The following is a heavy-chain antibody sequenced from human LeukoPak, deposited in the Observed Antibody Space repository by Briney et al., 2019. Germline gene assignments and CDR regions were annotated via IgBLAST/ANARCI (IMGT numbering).Heavy chain of an antibody. D-gene: IGHD2-21*01. V-gene: IGHV1-69*13. CDR1: GGTFSSNA. CDR2: IVPIFGTA. CDR3: ARDSSEFRSLIPH. Sequence: ASVTVSCTASGGTFSSNAISWVRQAPGQGLEWMGGIVPIFGTAKYAQKFQGRVTITADESTSTVYMELSRLRSEDTAVYYCARDSSEFRSLIPHWGQGTLVTVSS. J-gene: IGHJ1*01.